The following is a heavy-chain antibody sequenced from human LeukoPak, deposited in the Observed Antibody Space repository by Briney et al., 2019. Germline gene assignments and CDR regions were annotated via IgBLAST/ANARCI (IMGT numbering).Heavy chain of an antibody. D-gene: IGHD4-17*01. V-gene: IGHV4-34*01. CDR3: ASTGDLRDDY. Sequence: SETLSLTCAVYGGSFSGYYWSWIRQPPGEGLEWIGEINHSGSTNYNPSLKSRVTISVDTSKNQFSLKLSSVTAADTAVYYCASTGDLRDDYWGQGTLVTVSS. CDR2: INHSGST. CDR1: GGSFSGYY. J-gene: IGHJ4*02.